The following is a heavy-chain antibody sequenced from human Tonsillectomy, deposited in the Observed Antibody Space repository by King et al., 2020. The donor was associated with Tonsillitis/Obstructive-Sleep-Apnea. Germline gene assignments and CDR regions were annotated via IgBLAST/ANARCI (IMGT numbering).Heavy chain of an antibody. CDR3: AKGGGSYLDYYYYMDV. J-gene: IGHJ6*03. CDR1: GFIFDDYA. D-gene: IGHD1-26*01. Sequence: VQLVESGGNLVQPGRSLRLSCAASGFIFDDYAMHWVRQAPGKGLEWVSGISWNSGSIGYADSVKGRFTISRDNAKNSLYLQMNSLRVEDTALYYCAKGGGSYLDYYYYMDVRGKGTTVTVSS. V-gene: IGHV3-9*01. CDR2: ISWNSGSI.